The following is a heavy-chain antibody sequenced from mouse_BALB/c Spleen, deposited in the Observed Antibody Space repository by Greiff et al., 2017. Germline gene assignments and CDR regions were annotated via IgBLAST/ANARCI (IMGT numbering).Heavy chain of an antibody. D-gene: IGHD2-1*01. V-gene: IGHV1-54*01. CDR1: GYAFTNYL. J-gene: IGHJ3*01. CDR3: ARDGNYLFAY. CDR2: INPGSGGT. Sequence: LQESGAELVRPGTSVKVSCKASGYAFTNYLIEWVKQRPGQGLEWIGVINPGSGGTNYNEKFKGKATLTADKSSSTAYMQLSSLTSDDSAVYFCARDGNYLFAYWGQGTLVTVSA.